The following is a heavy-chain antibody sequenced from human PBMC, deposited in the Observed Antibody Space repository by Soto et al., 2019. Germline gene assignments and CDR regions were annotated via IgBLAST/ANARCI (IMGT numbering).Heavy chain of an antibody. D-gene: IGHD2-2*01. CDR2: ISWNSGSI. CDR1: GFTFDDYA. Sequence: GGSLRLSCAASGFTFDDYAMHWVRQAPGKGLEWVSGISWNSGSIGYADSVKGRFTISRDNAKNSLYLQMNSLRAEDTALYYCAKDEGSLGYCSSTSCYAAPGYWGQGT. CDR3: AKDEGSLGYCSSTSCYAAPGY. V-gene: IGHV3-9*01. J-gene: IGHJ4*02.